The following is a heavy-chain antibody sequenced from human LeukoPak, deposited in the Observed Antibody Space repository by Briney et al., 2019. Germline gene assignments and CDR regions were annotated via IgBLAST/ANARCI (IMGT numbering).Heavy chain of an antibody. CDR3: AKRNTMVRGGPCFDY. V-gene: IGHV3-23*01. CDR1: GFTFSSYS. CDR2: IFGADKNTT. J-gene: IGHJ4*02. Sequence: GGSLRLSCAASGFTFSSYSMNWVRQAPGKGLEWVSIIFGADKNTTYYADSVKGRFTVSRDNSKNTLDLQMTDLRPEDTAIYYCAKRNTMVRGGPCFDYWGQGILVAVSS. D-gene: IGHD3-10*01.